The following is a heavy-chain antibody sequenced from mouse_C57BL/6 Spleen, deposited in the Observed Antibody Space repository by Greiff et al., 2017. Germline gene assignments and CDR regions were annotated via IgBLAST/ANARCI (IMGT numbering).Heavy chain of an antibody. V-gene: IGHV1-26*01. CDR3: ARPHFDY. Sequence: EVQLQQSGPELVKPGASVKISCKASGYTFTDYYMNWVKQSQGKSLEWIGDINPNNGGTSYNQKFKGKATLTVDKSSSTAYMELRSLTSEGSAVCYCARPHFDYWGPGTTLTVSS. J-gene: IGHJ2*01. CDR1: GYTFTDYY. CDR2: INPNNGGT.